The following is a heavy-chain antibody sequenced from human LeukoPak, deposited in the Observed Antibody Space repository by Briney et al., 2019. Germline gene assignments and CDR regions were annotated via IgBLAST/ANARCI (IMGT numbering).Heavy chain of an antibody. V-gene: IGHV3-64*01. CDR3: ARDSRPSDLWSGYYTSFDY. CDR2: ISSNGGSK. D-gene: IGHD3-3*01. Sequence: GGSLRLSCAASGLIFSSYAVHWVRQAPGKGLEYVSGISSNGGSKDYANSVKGRFTISRDNSKNTLYLQMGSLRPEDVAVYYCARDSRPSDLWSGYYTSFDYWGQGILVTVSS. CDR1: GLIFSSYA. J-gene: IGHJ4*02.